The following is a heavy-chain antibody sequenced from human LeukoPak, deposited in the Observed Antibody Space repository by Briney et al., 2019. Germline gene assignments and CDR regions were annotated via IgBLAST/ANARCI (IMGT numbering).Heavy chain of an antibody. Sequence: GGSLRLSCAASGFTFSSYWMSWVRQAPGKGLEWLANIKQDGSEKYYVDSVKGRFTISRDNAKNSLYLQMNSLRAEDTAVYYCARAPYSSSWYDFDYWGQGTLVTVSS. CDR3: ARAPYSSSWYDFDY. V-gene: IGHV3-7*04. J-gene: IGHJ4*02. D-gene: IGHD6-13*01. CDR2: IKQDGSEK. CDR1: GFTFSSYW.